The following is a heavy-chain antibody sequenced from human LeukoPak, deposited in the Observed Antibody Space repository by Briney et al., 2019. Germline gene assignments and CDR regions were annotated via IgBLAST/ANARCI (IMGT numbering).Heavy chain of an antibody. Sequence: ASVKVSCKASGYTFTSYDINWVRQATGQGLEWMGWMNPNSGNTGYAQKLQGRVTMTRNTSISTAYMELSSLGSEDTAVYYCARGRRINLAFDPWGQGTLVTVSS. CDR1: GYTFTSYD. J-gene: IGHJ5*02. CDR3: ARGRRINLAFDP. CDR2: MNPNSGNT. D-gene: IGHD3-10*01. V-gene: IGHV1-8*01.